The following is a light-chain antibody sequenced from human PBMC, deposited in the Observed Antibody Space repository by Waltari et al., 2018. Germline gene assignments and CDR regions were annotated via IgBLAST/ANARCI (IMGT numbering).Light chain of an antibody. CDR3: MQALQTPRT. Sequence: EIVMTQSPLSLPVTPGEPASISCRSSQSLQHSNGYNYLDWFLQKPGQSPQLLIYLGSNRASGVPDRFGGGGSGTDFTLRISRVEAEDVGVYYCMQALQTPRTFGPGTKLDIK. J-gene: IGKJ3*01. CDR2: LGS. CDR1: QSLQHSNGYNY. V-gene: IGKV2-28*01.